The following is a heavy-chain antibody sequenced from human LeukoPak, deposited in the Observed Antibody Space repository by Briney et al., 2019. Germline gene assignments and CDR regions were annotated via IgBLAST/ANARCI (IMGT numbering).Heavy chain of an antibody. D-gene: IGHD5-18*01. CDR2: ISSSGSTI. V-gene: IGHV3-48*03. Sequence: GGSLRLSCAASGFTFSSYEMNWVRQAPGKGLEWVSYISSSGSTIYYADSVKGRFTISRDNAKNSLYLQMNSLRAEDTAVYYCARAPKGIQLWLRDAFDIWGQGTMVTVSS. CDR3: ARAPKGIQLWLRDAFDI. J-gene: IGHJ3*02. CDR1: GFTFSSYE.